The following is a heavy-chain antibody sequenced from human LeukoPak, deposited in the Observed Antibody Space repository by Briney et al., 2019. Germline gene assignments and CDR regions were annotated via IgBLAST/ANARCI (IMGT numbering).Heavy chain of an antibody. D-gene: IGHD2-21*01. CDR2: INQEGTEK. Sequence: GGSLRLSCAASAFTFNSYWMRWVRQVPGKGLEWLANINQEGTEKNYVDSVKGRFTISRDNAKNSVYLQMNRLRDEDTAVYYCARDPEGDDYDMDVWGQGTTVTVSS. J-gene: IGHJ6*03. V-gene: IGHV3-7*04. CDR3: ARDPEGDDYDMDV. CDR1: AFTFNSYW.